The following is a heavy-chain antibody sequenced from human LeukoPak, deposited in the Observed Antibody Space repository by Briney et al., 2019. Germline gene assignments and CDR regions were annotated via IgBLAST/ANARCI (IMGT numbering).Heavy chain of an antibody. V-gene: IGHV3-7*01. J-gene: IGHJ2*01. CDR1: GFTFSNYW. CDR2: INQDGSGT. CDR3: AREQGSMIIVVTTNWYFVL. Sequence: GGSLRLSCAASGFTFSNYWMSWVRQAPGKGLESLAHINQDGSGTYYVDSVKGRFTTPRDNGKNSLYLQINSLRADDTAVYYCAREQGSMIIVVTTNWYFVLSGRGALVT. D-gene: IGHD3-22*01.